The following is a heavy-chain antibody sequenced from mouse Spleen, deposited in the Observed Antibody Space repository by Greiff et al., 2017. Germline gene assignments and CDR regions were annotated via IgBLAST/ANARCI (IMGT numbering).Heavy chain of an antibody. CDR3: AKVYLGNAMDY. Sequence: EVMLVESGGGLVKLGGSLKLSCAASGFTFSSYYMSWVRQTPEKRLEWVATISSGGGSTYYPDSVKGRFTISRDNAKNTLYLQMSSLNSEDTAVYYCAKVYLGNAMDYWGQGTSVTVSS. V-gene: IGHV5-9*01. D-gene: IGHD1-1*01. CDR1: GFTFSSYY. J-gene: IGHJ4*01. CDR2: ISSGGGST.